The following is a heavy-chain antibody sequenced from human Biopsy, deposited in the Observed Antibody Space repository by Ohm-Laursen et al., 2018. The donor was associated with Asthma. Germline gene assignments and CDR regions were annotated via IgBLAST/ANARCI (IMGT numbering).Heavy chain of an antibody. CDR3: ARHSGNYYAQLNY. D-gene: IGHD1-26*01. Sequence: LSLTCTVSGGSMSSSSYYWGWIRQPPGKGLEWMGSISYTGSTYYNPSLKSRVTISVDPSKNQFSLKLSSVTAADTAVYYCARHSGNYYAQLNYWGQGTLVTVSS. J-gene: IGHJ4*02. CDR2: ISYTGST. V-gene: IGHV4-39*01. CDR1: GGSMSSSSYY.